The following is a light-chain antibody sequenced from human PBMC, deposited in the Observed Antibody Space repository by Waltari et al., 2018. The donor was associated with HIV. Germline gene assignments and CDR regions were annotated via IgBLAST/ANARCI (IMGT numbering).Light chain of an antibody. CDR2: DVS. V-gene: IGLV2-23*02. CDR3: CSYAGSNTYL. CDR1: SSDVGSFNL. J-gene: IGLJ1*01. Sequence: QSALTQPASVSGSPGQSITISCTGTSSDVGSFNLVSWYQHHPGKAPKLIIYDVSKRPSGVSNRFSGSKSGNTASLTISGLQAEDEADYYCCSYAGSNTYLFGTGTEVTVL.